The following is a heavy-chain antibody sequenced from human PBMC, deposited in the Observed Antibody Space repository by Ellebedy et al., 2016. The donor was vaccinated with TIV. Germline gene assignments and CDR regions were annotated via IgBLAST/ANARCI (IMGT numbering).Heavy chain of an antibody. J-gene: IGHJ4*02. CDR2: ISSDTGTI. V-gene: IGHV3-48*02. D-gene: IGHD5-12*01. CDR3: ARGGYGDY. CDR1: GCTFNIYD. Sequence: GESLKISCASSGCTFNIYDISWVRQAPGKGLEWVSYISSDTGTIYYADSVKGRFTISRDNAKKSVDLQMNSLRDEDKAVYYCARGGYGDYWGQGTLVTVSS.